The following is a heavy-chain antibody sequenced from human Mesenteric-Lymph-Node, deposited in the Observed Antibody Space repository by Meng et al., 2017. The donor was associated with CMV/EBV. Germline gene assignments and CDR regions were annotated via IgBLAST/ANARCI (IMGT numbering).Heavy chain of an antibody. D-gene: IGHD1-14*01. Sequence: GESLKISCAASGFPFNCYWMSWVRQAPGKGLEWVANIQQDGSVKYSVNSLKGRFTLSRDNGKGSLYLQMNSLRAEDTAVYYCARDTPKRRSNRHDYYYAMDVWGLGTTVTVSS. CDR2: IQQDGSVK. V-gene: IGHV3-7*01. CDR1: GFPFNCYW. J-gene: IGHJ6*02. CDR3: ARDTPKRRSNRHDYYYAMDV.